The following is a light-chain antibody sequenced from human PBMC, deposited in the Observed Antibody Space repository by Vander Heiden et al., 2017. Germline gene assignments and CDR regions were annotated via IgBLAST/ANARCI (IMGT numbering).Light chain of an antibody. CDR2: DDN. Sequence: SYVLTQPPSVSVAPGQTARITCGEDNIGSKSVHWYQQKPGQAPVLVVYDDNDRPSGIPERFSGSNSGNTATLTISRVEAGDEADFYCQLWDNNSDRVFGGGTKLTVL. J-gene: IGLJ3*02. CDR1: NIGSKS. CDR3: QLWDNNSDRV. V-gene: IGLV3-21*02.